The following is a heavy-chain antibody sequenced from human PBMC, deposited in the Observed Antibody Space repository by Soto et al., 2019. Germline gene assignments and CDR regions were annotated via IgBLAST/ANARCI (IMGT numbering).Heavy chain of an antibody. CDR2: ISYDGSNK. V-gene: IGHV3-30*18. J-gene: IGHJ4*02. D-gene: IGHD6-19*01. Sequence: QVQLVESGGGVVQPGRSLRLSCAASGFTFSSYGMHWVRQAPGKGLEWVAVISYDGSNKYYADSVKGRFTISRDNSKNTLYLQMNSLRAEDTAVYYCAKVRFSSGWFVYWGQGTLVTVSS. CDR1: GFTFSSYG. CDR3: AKVRFSSGWFVY.